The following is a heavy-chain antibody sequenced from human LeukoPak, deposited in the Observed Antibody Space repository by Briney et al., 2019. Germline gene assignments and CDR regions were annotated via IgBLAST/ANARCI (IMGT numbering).Heavy chain of an antibody. Sequence: PSETLSLTCTVSGYSISSGHYWGWLRQPPGKGLEWIGSMYHSGSTYYNPPLKSRVTISEDTSKNQFSLKLRSVTAADTAVYYCARGPRFGELLWHWFDPWGQGTLVTVSS. V-gene: IGHV4-38-2*02. J-gene: IGHJ5*02. D-gene: IGHD3-10*01. CDR3: ARGPRFGELLWHWFDP. CDR2: MYHSGST. CDR1: GYSISSGHY.